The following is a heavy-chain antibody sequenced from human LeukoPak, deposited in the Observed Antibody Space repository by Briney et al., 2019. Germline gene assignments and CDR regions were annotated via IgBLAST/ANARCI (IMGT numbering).Heavy chain of an antibody. J-gene: IGHJ4*02. D-gene: IGHD3-22*01. CDR1: GYTFTSYY. V-gene: IGHV1-2*02. CDR2: INPNSGGT. CDR3: ARDSEVYYYDSSGYDSY. Sequence: ASVTVSCKASGYTFTSYYMHWVRQAPGQGREWMGWINPNSGGTNYAQKFQGRGTMTRDTSISTAYMELSRLRSDDTAVYYCARDSEVYYYDSSGYDSYWGQGTLVTVSS.